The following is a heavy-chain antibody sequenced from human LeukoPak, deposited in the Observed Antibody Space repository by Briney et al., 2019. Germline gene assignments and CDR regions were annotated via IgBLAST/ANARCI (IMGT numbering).Heavy chain of an antibody. J-gene: IGHJ6*03. CDR2: MNPNSGNT. D-gene: IGHD1-26*01. CDR1: GYTFTSYD. CDR3: ARGYSGSYWVYYYYYMDV. V-gene: IGHV1-8*03. Sequence: ASVKVSCKASGYTFTSYDINWVRQATGQGLEWMGWMNPNSGNTGYAQKFQGRVTITRNTSISTAYMELSSLRSEDTAVYYCARGYSGSYWVYYYYYMDVWGKGTTVTVSS.